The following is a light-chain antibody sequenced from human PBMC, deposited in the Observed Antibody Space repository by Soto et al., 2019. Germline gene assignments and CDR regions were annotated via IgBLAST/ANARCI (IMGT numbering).Light chain of an antibody. CDR3: QQYNSFPYT. CDR2: AAS. J-gene: IGKJ2*01. CDR1: QAIYHC. V-gene: IGKV1-16*02. Sequence: DIQMTQSPPSVSASVGDRVTITCRASQAIYHCLAWFQQVPGKAPRPLLYAASSLQSGVPPKFSGSGFGTDFTLTISSLQPGDSATYSCQQYNSFPYTFGQGTKVEIK.